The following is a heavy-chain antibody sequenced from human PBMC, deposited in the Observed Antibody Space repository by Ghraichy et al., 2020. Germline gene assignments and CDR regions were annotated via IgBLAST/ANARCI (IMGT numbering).Heavy chain of an antibody. V-gene: IGHV4-31*03. D-gene: IGHD2-15*01. CDR3: ARDDSPSTGFDP. Sequence: SETLSLTCTVSGGSISSGGYYWSWIRQHPGKGLEWIGYIYYSGSTYYNPSLKSRVTISVDTSKNQFSLKLSSVTAADTAVYYCARDDSPSTGFDPWGQGTLVTVSS. J-gene: IGHJ5*02. CDR1: GGSISSGGYY. CDR2: IYYSGST.